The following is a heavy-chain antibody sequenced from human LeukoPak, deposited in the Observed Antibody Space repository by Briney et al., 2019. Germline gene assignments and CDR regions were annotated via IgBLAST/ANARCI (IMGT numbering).Heavy chain of an antibody. V-gene: IGHV1-18*01. CDR2: INAYNGNT. CDR1: GYTFTSYG. CDR3: ARGPSGGYYDSSGYYYFDY. J-gene: IGHJ4*02. D-gene: IGHD3-22*01. Sequence: ASVKVSCKASGYTFTSYGISWVRQAPGQGLEWMGWINAYNGNTNYAQKLQGRVTMTTDTSTSTAYMELRSLRSDDTAVYYCARGPSGGYYDSSGYYYFDYWGQGTPVTVSS.